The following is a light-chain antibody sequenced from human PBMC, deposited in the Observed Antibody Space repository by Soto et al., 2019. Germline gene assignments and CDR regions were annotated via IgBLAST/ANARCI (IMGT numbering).Light chain of an antibody. V-gene: IGLV2-11*01. CDR3: CSYAGSYTGV. CDR1: SSDVGGYNY. J-gene: IGLJ2*01. Sequence: QSALTQPRSVSGSPGQSVTISCTGTSSDVGGYNYVSWYQQYPGKAPKLMIYDVSKRPSGVPDRFSGSKSGNTASLTISGXXAEDXXDYYCCSYAGSYTGVFGGGTKLTVL. CDR2: DVS.